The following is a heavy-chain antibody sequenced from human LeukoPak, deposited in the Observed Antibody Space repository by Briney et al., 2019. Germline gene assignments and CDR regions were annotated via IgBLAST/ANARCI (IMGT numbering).Heavy chain of an antibody. CDR3: ARGGVFGYGSGSYPHAFDI. V-gene: IGHV3-66*01. CDR2: IYSGGST. D-gene: IGHD3-10*01. Sequence: GGSLRLSCAASGFTVSSNHMSWVRQAPGKGLEWVSVIYSGGSTYYADSVKGRFTISRDNSKNTLYLQMNSLRAEDTAVYYCARGGVFGYGSGSYPHAFDIWGQGTMVTVSS. CDR1: GFTVSSNH. J-gene: IGHJ3*02.